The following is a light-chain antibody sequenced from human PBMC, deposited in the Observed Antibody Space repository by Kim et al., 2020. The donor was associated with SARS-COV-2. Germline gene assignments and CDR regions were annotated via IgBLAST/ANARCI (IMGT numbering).Light chain of an antibody. CDR2: GNS. Sequence: QSVLTQPPSVSGAPGQRVTIYCTGSSSNIGAGYDVHWYQQLPGTAPKLLIYGNSNRPSGVPDRFSGSKSGTSASLAITGLQAEDEADYYCQSYDSSLSVQVFGGGTQLTVL. CDR1: SSNIGAGYD. CDR3: QSYDSSLSVQV. J-gene: IGLJ3*02. V-gene: IGLV1-40*01.